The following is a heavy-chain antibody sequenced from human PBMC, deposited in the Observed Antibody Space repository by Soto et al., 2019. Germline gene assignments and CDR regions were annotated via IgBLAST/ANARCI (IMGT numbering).Heavy chain of an antibody. CDR1: GFTFSTYC. J-gene: IGHJ4*02. D-gene: IGHD3-22*01. V-gene: IGHV3-33*01. CDR2: IRNDGTET. CDR3: VRYDNSYFDF. Sequence: GGSLRISFAAAGFTFSTYCMHWVRQAPGKGLEWVAGIRNDGTETYSADSVKGRFTISRDNAKNMMSLQMDSLRAEDTAVYYCVRYDNSYFDFCGQGTLVTVSS.